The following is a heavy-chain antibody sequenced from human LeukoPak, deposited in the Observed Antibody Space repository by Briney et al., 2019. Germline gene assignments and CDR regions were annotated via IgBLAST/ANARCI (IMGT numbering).Heavy chain of an antibody. CDR1: GGTFSSYA. V-gene: IGHV1-69*13. D-gene: IGHD2-2*01. Sequence: AASVKVSCKASGGTFSSYAISWVRQAPGQGLEWMGGIIPIFGTANYAQKFQGRVTITADESTSTAYMELSSLRSEDTAVYYCASEGSTSCDVWGKGTTVTVSS. J-gene: IGHJ6*04. CDR3: ASEGSTSCDV. CDR2: IIPIFGTA.